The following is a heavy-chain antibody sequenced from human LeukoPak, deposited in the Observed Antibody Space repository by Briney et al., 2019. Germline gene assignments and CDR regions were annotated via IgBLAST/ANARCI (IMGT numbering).Heavy chain of an antibody. Sequence: GGSLRLSCAASGFTFSNYAMNWVRQAPGKGLEWVSLIYSGGSTYYADSVKGRFTISRDNSKNTLYLQMNSLRAEDTAVYYCAKSGYNRFDYWGQGTLVTVSS. CDR3: AKSGYNRFDY. J-gene: IGHJ4*02. CDR2: IYSGGST. D-gene: IGHD5-24*01. V-gene: IGHV3-66*01. CDR1: GFTFSNYA.